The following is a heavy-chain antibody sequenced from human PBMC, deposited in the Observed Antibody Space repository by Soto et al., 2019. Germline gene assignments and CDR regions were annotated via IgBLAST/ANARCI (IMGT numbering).Heavy chain of an antibody. V-gene: IGHV5-10-1*01. CDR1: GYSFTSYW. CDR2: IDPSDSYT. CDR3: ARTWDDPVPPLTDY. J-gene: IGHJ4*02. Sequence: PGEFLKISWKGSGYSFTSYWIRRVRQMPGKGLEWMGRIDPSDSYTNYSPSFQGHVTISADKSISTAYLQWSSLKASDTAMYYCARTWDDPVPPLTDYWGQGTLVTVSS. D-gene: IGHD1-26*01.